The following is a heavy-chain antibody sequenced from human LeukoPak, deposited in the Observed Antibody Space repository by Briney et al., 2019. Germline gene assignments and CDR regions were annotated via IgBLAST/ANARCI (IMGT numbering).Heavy chain of an antibody. CDR2: IYYSGST. V-gene: IGHV4-39*01. CDR1: GGSISSSSYY. CDR3: ARTNLEDRNFDL. Sequence: PSETLSLTCTVSGGSISSSSYYWGWIRQPPGKGLEWIGSIYYSGSTYYNPSLESRVTISVDTSKNQFSLRLSSVAAADTAVYYCARTNLEDRNFDLWGRGTLVTVSS. J-gene: IGHJ2*01.